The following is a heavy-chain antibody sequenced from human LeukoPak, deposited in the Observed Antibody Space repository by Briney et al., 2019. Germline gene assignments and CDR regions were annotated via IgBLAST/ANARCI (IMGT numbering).Heavy chain of an antibody. CDR1: GYTFTDYY. J-gene: IGHJ4*02. Sequence: GASVKVSCKTSGYTFTDYYVHWVRQAPGQGLELLAWINPDSGATNFAQRFQGRVTMTRDTSVYTVHMELNRLRSDDTAVYYCARDLCHGGSCFHFDSWGQGTLVTVSS. D-gene: IGHD2-15*01. CDR2: INPDSGAT. CDR3: ARDLCHGGSCFHFDS. V-gene: IGHV1-2*02.